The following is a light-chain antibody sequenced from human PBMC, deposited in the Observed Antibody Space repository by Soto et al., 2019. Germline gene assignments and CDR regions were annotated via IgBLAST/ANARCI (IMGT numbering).Light chain of an antibody. Sequence: EIVLTQSPATLSVSPGERATLSCRASQSVSINLAWYQQKPGQAPSLLIYGASTRATGIPARFSGGGSGTEFTLTISSLQSEDFALYYCQQYNDWPPRWTFGQGNRV. J-gene: IGKJ1*01. CDR1: QSVSIN. V-gene: IGKV3-15*01. CDR2: GAS. CDR3: QQYNDWPPRWT.